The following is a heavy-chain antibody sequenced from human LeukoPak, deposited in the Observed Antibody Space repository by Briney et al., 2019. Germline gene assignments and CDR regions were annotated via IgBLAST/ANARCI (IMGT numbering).Heavy chain of an antibody. CDR1: GGTFSSYG. V-gene: IGHV1-69*05. CDR3: AREIRRGYDILTGEGGYYFDY. J-gene: IGHJ4*02. D-gene: IGHD3-9*01. CDR2: IIPIFGTA. Sequence: GSSVKVSCKASGGTFSSYGISWVRQAPGQGPEWMGGIIPIFGTANYAQKFQGRVTITTDESTSTAYMEVRSLRSEDTAVYYCAREIRRGYDILTGEGGYYFDYWGQGTLVTVSS.